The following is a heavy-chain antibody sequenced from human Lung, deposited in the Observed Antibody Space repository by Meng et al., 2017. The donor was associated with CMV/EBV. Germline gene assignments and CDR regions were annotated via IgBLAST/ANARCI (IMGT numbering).Heavy chain of an antibody. Sequence: LSCTAPWFTFSNCWMHWVRQAPGKGLVWVSRLSDGGSNTAYADSVKGRFTISRDNAKNTLYLQMHSLTTEDTAVYYCARGGPQFDYWGQGTLVTVSS. CDR3: ARGGPQFDY. CDR1: WFTFSNCW. J-gene: IGHJ4*02. CDR2: LSDGGSNT. V-gene: IGHV3-74*01.